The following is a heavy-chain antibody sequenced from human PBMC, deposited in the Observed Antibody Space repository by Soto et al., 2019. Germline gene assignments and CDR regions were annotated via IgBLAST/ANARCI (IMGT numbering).Heavy chain of an antibody. V-gene: IGHV4-59*01. CDR3: ARDRRDGYTRYFGF. Sequence: SETLSLTCTVSGVSITSYFWSWIRQTPGKGLDWIGSISFSGATYSNPSLKGRAALSVDTSENHLSLTLNSVTSADTAVYFCARDRRDGYTRYFGFWGKGNQVTVPS. CDR2: ISFSGAT. CDR1: GVSITSYF. J-gene: IGHJ4*02. D-gene: IGHD3-9*01.